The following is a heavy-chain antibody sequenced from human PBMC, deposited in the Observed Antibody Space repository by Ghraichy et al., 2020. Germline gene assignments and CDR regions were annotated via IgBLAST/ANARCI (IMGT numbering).Heavy chain of an antibody. Sequence: GGSLRLSCAASGFTFSNYSMNWVRQAPGKGLEWVSSISSSSSYIYYADSVKGRFTISRDNAKNSLYLQMNSLRAEDTAVYYCARDRRIDDALDIWGQGTMVTVSS. CDR3: ARDRRIDDALDI. J-gene: IGHJ3*02. CDR2: ISSSSSYI. V-gene: IGHV3-21*01. D-gene: IGHD2/OR15-2a*01. CDR1: GFTFSNYS.